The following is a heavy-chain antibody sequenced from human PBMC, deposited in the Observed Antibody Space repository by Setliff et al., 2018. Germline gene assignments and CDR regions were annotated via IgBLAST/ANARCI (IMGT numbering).Heavy chain of an antibody. CDR1: GESFSESFSGYY. CDR2: INHSGST. D-gene: IGHD6-13*01. J-gene: IGHJ4*02. V-gene: IGHV4-34*01. Sequence: SETLSLTCAVYGESFSESFSGYYWNWIRQPPGKGLEWIGEINHSGSTNYNPSLKSRVTISVDTSKNQFSLKLSSVTAADTAVYYCARGDIAAPRYKLRFSAFDYWGQGTLVTVAS. CDR3: ARGDIAAPRYKLRFSAFDY.